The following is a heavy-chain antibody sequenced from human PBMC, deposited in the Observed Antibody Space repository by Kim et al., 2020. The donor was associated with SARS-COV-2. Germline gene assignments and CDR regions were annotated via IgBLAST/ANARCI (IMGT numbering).Heavy chain of an antibody. CDR1: GGSISSYY. CDR3: ARGQTVAYWFDP. CDR2: IYYSGST. J-gene: IGHJ5*02. V-gene: IGHV4-59*01. Sequence: SETLSLTCTVSGGSISSYYWSWIRQPPGKGLEWIGYIYYSGSTNYNPSLKSRVTISVDTSKNQFSLKLSSVTAADTAVYYCARGQTVAYWFDPWGQGTLVTVSS. D-gene: IGHD4-4*01.